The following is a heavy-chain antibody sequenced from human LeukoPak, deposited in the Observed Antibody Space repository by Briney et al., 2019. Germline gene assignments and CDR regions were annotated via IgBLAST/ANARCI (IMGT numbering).Heavy chain of an antibody. CDR3: ARDYWWNYDY. J-gene: IGHJ4*02. CDR1: GFTFSRYT. Sequence: GGPLRLSCAASGFTFSRYTMNWVRQAPGKGLEWVSHISTSGSAMYYADSVKGRFTISRDNAKDSLYLQMNSLRDEDTAVYYCARDYWWNYDYWGQGTLVTVSS. CDR2: ISTSGSAM. V-gene: IGHV3-48*02. D-gene: IGHD1-7*01.